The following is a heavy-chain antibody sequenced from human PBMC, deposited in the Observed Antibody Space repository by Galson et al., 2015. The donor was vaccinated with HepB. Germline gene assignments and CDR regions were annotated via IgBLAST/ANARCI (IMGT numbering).Heavy chain of an antibody. CDR2: FDPEDGET. Sequence: SVKVSCKVSGYTLTELSMHWVRQAPGKGLEWMGGFDPEDGETIYAQKFQGRVTMTEDTSTDTAYMELSSLRSEDTAVYYCATGSLLWFRELRTYYYMDVWGKGTTVTVSS. CDR3: ATGSLLWFRELRTYYYMDV. D-gene: IGHD3-10*01. V-gene: IGHV1-24*01. CDR1: GYTLTELS. J-gene: IGHJ6*03.